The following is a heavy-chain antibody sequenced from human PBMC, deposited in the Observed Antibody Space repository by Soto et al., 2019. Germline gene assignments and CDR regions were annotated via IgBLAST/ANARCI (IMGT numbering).Heavy chain of an antibody. D-gene: IGHD1-26*01. CDR2: ISHSGST. CDR3: ARVYSGSYCFP. CDR1: GGSISSDSYY. V-gene: IGHV4-39*01. J-gene: IGHJ5*02. Sequence: ETLSLTCTVSGGSISSDSYYWGWIRQPPEKGLEWIASISHSGSTNYNPTLKSRVTISVDTSKSQFSLKLSSVTAADTAVYYCARVYSGSYCFPWGQGTLVTVSS.